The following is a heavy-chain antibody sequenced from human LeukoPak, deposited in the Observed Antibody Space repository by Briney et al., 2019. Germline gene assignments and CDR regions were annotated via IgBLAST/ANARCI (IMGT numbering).Heavy chain of an antibody. CDR1: GFTFSSYA. CDR2: ISGSGGST. J-gene: IGHJ4*02. D-gene: IGHD6-19*01. V-gene: IGHV3-23*01. CDR3: AKVLSVAGVGLIGY. Sequence: QPGGSLRLSCAASGFTFSSYAMSWVRQAPGKGLEWVSAISGSGGSTYYADSVKGRFTISRDNSKNTLYLQMNSLRAEDTAVYYCAKVLSVAGVGLIGYWGQGTLVTVSS.